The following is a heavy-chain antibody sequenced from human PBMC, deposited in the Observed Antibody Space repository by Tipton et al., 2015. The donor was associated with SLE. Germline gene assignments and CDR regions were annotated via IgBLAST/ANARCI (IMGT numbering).Heavy chain of an antibody. Sequence: QLVQSGAEVKKPGASVKVSCKASGYNFTTYYMHWVRQAPGQGLEWMGIINPSGGSTWYAKKFQGRVTMTSDTSASTELSGLRSEDTAVYYCARDKSDYIWGGYRSSADNWLDPWGQGTLVTVSA. CDR2: INPSGGST. V-gene: IGHV1-46*01. D-gene: IGHD3-16*02. CDR1: GYNFTTYY. J-gene: IGHJ5*02. CDR3: ARDKSDYIWGGYRSSADNWLDP.